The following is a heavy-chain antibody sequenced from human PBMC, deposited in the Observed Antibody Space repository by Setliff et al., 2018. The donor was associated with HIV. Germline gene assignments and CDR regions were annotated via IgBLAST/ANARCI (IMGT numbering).Heavy chain of an antibody. V-gene: IGHV3-53*01. CDR3: ARDGSRGGLPFYGMDV. J-gene: IGHJ6*02. Sequence: PGGSLRLSCAASGFTFSAYAMTWVRQAPGKGLEWVSVFYSGGRTYYANSVKGRFTISRDNSKNAVYLQMNSLRAEDTAVYYCARDGSRGGLPFYGMDVWGQGTTVTVSS. D-gene: IGHD3-16*01. CDR1: GFTFSAYA. CDR2: FYSGGRT.